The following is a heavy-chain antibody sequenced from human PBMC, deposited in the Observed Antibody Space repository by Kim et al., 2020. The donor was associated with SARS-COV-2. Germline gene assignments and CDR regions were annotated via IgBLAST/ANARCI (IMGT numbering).Heavy chain of an antibody. CDR1: GFTFSSYA. D-gene: IGHD1-26*01. CDR3: AKEPLEWELLMESGEVDY. Sequence: GGSLRLSCAASGFTFSSYAMSWVRQAPGKGLEWVSAISGSGGSTYYADSVKGRFTISRDNSKNTLYLQMNSLRAEDTAVYYCAKEPLEWELLMESGEVDYWGQGTLVTVSS. V-gene: IGHV3-23*01. CDR2: ISGSGGST. J-gene: IGHJ4*02.